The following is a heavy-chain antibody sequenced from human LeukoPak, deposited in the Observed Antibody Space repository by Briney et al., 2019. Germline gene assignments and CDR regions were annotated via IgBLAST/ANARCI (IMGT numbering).Heavy chain of an antibody. CDR2: IYYSGST. D-gene: IGHD6-6*01. Sequence: SETLSLTCTVSGGSISSYYWSWIRQPPGKGLEWIGYIYYSGSTNYNPSLKSRVTISVDTCKNQFSLKLSSVTAADTAVYYCARHVREYSSLGYWGQGTLVTVSS. CDR3: ARHVREYSSLGY. J-gene: IGHJ4*02. V-gene: IGHV4-59*08. CDR1: GGSISSYY.